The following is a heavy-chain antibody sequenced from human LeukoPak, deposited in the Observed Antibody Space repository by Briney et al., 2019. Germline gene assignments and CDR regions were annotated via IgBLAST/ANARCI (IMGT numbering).Heavy chain of an antibody. Sequence: PGGSLRLSCAGSGFTFSNAWMTWVRQGPGKGLVWVSRANSEGSSTSYADSVEGRFTISRDNAKNTLYLQMNSLRAEDTAVYYCARDTGTVGATDYWGQGTLVTVSS. CDR2: ANSEGSST. CDR3: ARDTGTVGATDY. CDR1: GFTFSNAW. V-gene: IGHV3-74*01. D-gene: IGHD1-26*01. J-gene: IGHJ4*02.